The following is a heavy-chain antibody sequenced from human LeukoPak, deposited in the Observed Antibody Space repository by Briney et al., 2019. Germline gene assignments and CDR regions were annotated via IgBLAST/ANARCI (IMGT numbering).Heavy chain of an antibody. Sequence: SETLSLTCTVSGGSISSSSYYWGWIRQPPGKGLEWIGEINHSGSTNYNPSLKSRVTISVDTSKNQFSLKLSSVTAADTAVYYCARGRGTIFGVVTSNWFDPWGQGTLVTVSS. V-gene: IGHV4-39*07. CDR3: ARGRGTIFGVVTSNWFDP. J-gene: IGHJ5*02. D-gene: IGHD3-3*01. CDR1: GGSISSSSYY. CDR2: INHSGST.